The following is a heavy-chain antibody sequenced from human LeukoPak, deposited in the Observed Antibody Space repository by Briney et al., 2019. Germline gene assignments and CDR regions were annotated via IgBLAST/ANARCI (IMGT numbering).Heavy chain of an antibody. CDR1: GGSISLSYYY. Sequence: TSETLSLTCSVSGGSISLSYYYWGWIRQPPGKALEWIGSVYYSGTTSYNPSLKSRVTISVDMSKNHFSLRLSSVTAADTAMYYCVRGTLYSGWSYYFDYWGQGSQVTVSS. V-gene: IGHV4-39*07. CDR2: VYYSGTT. D-gene: IGHD6-19*01. CDR3: VRGTLYSGWSYYFDY. J-gene: IGHJ4*02.